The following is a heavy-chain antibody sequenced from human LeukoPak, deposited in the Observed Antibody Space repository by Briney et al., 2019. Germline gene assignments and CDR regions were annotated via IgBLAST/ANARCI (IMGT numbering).Heavy chain of an antibody. CDR3: ARNLHYYDSSGYLDY. CDR2: IIPIFGTA. V-gene: IGHV1-69*05. Sequence: ASVEVSCKASGGTFSSYAISWVRQAPGQGLEWMGRIIPIFGTANYAQKFQGRVTITTDESTSTAYMELSSLRSEDTAVYYCARNLHYYDSSGYLDYWGQGTLVTVSS. D-gene: IGHD3-22*01. CDR1: GGTFSSYA. J-gene: IGHJ4*02.